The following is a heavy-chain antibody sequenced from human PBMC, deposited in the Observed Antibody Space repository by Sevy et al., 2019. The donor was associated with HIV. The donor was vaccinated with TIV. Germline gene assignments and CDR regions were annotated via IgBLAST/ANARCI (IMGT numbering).Heavy chain of an antibody. J-gene: IGHJ6*02. Sequence: GGSLRLSCAASGFTFSSYAMSWVRQAPGKGLEWVSAISGSGGSTYYADSVKGRFTISRDNSKNTLYLQMNSLRAEDTAVYYCAKDLELRSRYYYGMDVWGQGTTVTVSS. CDR2: ISGSGGST. D-gene: IGHD1-7*01. CDR3: AKDLELRSRYYYGMDV. V-gene: IGHV3-23*01. CDR1: GFTFSSYA.